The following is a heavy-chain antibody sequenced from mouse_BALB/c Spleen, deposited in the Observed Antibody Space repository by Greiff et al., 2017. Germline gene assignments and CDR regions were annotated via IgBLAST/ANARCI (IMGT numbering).Heavy chain of an antibody. CDR1: GFSLTSYG. CDR2: IWAGGST. V-gene: IGHV2-9*02. J-gene: IGHJ4*01. Sequence: VQVVESGPGLVAPSQSLSITCTVSGFSLTSYGVHWVRQPPGKGLEWLGVIWAGGSTNYNSALMSRLSISKDNSKSQVFLKMNRLQTDDTAMYYCARRRDYGAMDYWGQGTSGTVSA. CDR3: ARRRDYGAMDY. D-gene: IGHD2-13*01.